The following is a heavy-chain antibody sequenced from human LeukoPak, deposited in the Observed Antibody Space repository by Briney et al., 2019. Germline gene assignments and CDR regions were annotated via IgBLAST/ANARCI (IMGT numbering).Heavy chain of an antibody. D-gene: IGHD2-8*02. CDR1: GDSIISSSYN. J-gene: IGHJ5*02. Sequence: PSETLSLTCTVSGDSIISSSYNWGWIRQPPGKGLEWIGTIYYSGTTYYNPSLKSRVTISVDTSKNQFSLKVNSVTAVDTAVYYCARQPTGFPNWFHPWGQGTRVTVSS. CDR2: IYYSGTT. V-gene: IGHV4-39*01. CDR3: ARQPTGFPNWFHP.